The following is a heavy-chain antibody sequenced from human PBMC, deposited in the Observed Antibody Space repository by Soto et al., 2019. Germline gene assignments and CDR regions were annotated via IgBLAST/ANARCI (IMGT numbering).Heavy chain of an antibody. CDR1: GGSISSYY. CDR2: IYYSGST. V-gene: IGHV4-59*01. CDR3: ARVSSYYDFWSAPYYFDY. J-gene: IGHJ4*02. Sequence: SETLSLTCTVSGGSISSYYWSWIRQPPGKGLEWIGYIYYSGSTNYNPSLKSRVTISVDTSKNQFSLKLSSVTATDTAVYYCARVSSYYDFWSAPYYFDYWGQGTLVTVSS. D-gene: IGHD3-3*01.